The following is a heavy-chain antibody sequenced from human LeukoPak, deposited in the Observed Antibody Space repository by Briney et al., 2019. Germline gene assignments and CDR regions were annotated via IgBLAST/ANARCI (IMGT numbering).Heavy chain of an antibody. V-gene: IGHV4-31*03. CDR2: IYYSGST. CDR1: GGSISSSSYY. Sequence: SETLSLTCNVSGGSISSSSYYWGWIRQPPGKGLEWIGYIYYSGSTYYNPSLKSRVTISVDTSKNHFSLKLSSVTAADTAVYYCARNRDGYNSFDYWGQGTLVTVSS. D-gene: IGHD5-24*01. J-gene: IGHJ4*02. CDR3: ARNRDGYNSFDY.